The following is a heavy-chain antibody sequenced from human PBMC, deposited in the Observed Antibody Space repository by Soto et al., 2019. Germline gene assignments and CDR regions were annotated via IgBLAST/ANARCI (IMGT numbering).Heavy chain of an antibody. J-gene: IGHJ4*02. CDR2: IGGSSTTT. CDR1: GFSLSTYS. CDR3: ATFYTTPDY. V-gene: IGHV3-48*01. Sequence: EVQLVESGGGLVQPGGSLRLSCAASGFSLSTYSKNWVRQAPGKGLEWVSYIGGSSTTTYYAVSVKGRFTISRDSAKNSLYQQMNSLRAEDTAVYYCATFYTTPDYWGQGTLVTVSS. D-gene: IGHD2-15*01.